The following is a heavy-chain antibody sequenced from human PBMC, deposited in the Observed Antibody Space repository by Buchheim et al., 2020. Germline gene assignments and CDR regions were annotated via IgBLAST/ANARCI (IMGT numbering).Heavy chain of an antibody. CDR2: ISYVGSNK. Sequence: QVQLVESGGGVVQPGRSLRLSCAASGFTFSSYGMHWVRQAPGKGLEWVAVISYVGSNKYYADSAKGRFTISRDNSKNTLYLQMNSLRAEDTAVYYCARTDRSSWFGYYYYGMDVWGQGTT. D-gene: IGHD6-13*01. CDR3: ARTDRSSWFGYYYYGMDV. V-gene: IGHV3-30*03. J-gene: IGHJ6*02. CDR1: GFTFSSYG.